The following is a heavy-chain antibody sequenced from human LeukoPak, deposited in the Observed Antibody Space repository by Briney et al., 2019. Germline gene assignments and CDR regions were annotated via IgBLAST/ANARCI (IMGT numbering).Heavy chain of an antibody. CDR2: IDYTGST. CDR3: ARVLQFGTFFDY. V-gene: IGHV4-59*08. CDR1: GGSISSFY. J-gene: IGHJ4*02. D-gene: IGHD3-16*01. Sequence: SETLSLTCSISGGSISSFYWSWIRQPPGKRLEWIGYIDYTGSTKFNPSLKSRLTISVDTSTNQFSLRLRSVTAADTAVYYCARVLQFGTFFDYWGPGTLVTVSS.